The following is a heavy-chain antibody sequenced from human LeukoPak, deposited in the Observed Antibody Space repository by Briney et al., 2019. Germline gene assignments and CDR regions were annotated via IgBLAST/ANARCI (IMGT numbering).Heavy chain of an antibody. Sequence: AGGSLRLSCAASGFTFSSYWMRWVRQAPGKGLEGVANIKQDGSEKYYVDSVKGRFTISRDNAKNSLYLQMNSLRAEDTAVYYCARVELWTYYYYYYGMDVWGQGTTVTVSS. CDR2: IKQDGSEK. J-gene: IGHJ6*02. CDR1: GFTFSSYW. D-gene: IGHD5-18*01. CDR3: ARVELWTYYYYYYGMDV. V-gene: IGHV3-7*04.